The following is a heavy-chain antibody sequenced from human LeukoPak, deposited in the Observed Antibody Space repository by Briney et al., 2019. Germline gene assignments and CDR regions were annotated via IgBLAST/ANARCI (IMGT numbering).Heavy chain of an antibody. D-gene: IGHD3/OR15-3a*01. CDR3: VKDKCDFVCFDS. CDR1: GFTFTNFA. J-gene: IGHJ4*02. V-gene: IGHV3-23*01. Sequence: GGPLRLSCAAPGFTFTNFAATGVRQAPGKGLEWVSTISGSGSITYYADSVKGRFTFCRDNSKNTLYLQMDSLGAEDTAVYYCVKDKCDFVCFDSWGQGTLVTVSS. CDR2: ISGSGSIT.